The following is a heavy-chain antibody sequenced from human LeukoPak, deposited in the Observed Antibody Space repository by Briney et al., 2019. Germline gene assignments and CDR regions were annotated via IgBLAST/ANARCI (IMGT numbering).Heavy chain of an antibody. D-gene: IGHD3-22*01. Sequence: GGSLRLSCAASGFTFSSYAMHWVRQAPGKGLEWVAVISYDGSNKYYADSVKGRFTISRDKTKNTLYLQMNSLRAEDTAVYYCAKSAYYDASGYYREYYFDYWGQGTLVTVSS. J-gene: IGHJ4*02. CDR3: AKSAYYDASGYYREYYFDY. CDR1: GFTFSSYA. CDR2: ISYDGSNK. V-gene: IGHV3-30-3*02.